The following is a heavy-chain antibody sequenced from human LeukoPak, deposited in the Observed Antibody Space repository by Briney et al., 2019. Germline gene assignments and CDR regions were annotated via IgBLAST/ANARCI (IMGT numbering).Heavy chain of an antibody. J-gene: IGHJ4*02. V-gene: IGHV3-48*03. CDR3: ARDGGSGILD. D-gene: IGHD3-10*01. Sequence: PGGSLRLSCAAPGFTFSSYEMNWVRQAPGKGLEWVSYISSNGSPIFYADSVKGRFTISRDNAKNSLSLLMNSLRAEDTAVYYCARDGGSGILDWGQGTLVTVSS. CDR2: ISSNGSPI. CDR1: GFTFSSYE.